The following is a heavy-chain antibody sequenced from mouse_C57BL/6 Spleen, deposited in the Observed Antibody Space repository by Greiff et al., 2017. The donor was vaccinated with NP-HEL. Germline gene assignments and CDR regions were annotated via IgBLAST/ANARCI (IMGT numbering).Heavy chain of an antibody. CDR2: IDPENGDT. CDR1: GFNIKDDY. V-gene: IGHV14-4*01. CDR3: TTGGTTVVGGY. J-gene: IGHJ2*01. D-gene: IGHD1-1*01. Sequence: EVKLMESGAELVRPGASVKLSCTASGFNIKDDYMHWVKQRPEQGLEWIGWIDPENGDTEYASKFQGKATITADTSSNTAYLQLSSLTSEDTAVYYCTTGGTTVVGGYWGQGTTLTVSS.